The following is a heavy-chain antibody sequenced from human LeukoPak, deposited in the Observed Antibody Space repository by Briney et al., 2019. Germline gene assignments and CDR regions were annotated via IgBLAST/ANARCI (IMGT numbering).Heavy chain of an antibody. CDR2: MNPNSGNT. Sequence: GASVKVSCKASGYTFTSYDINWVRQATGQGLEWMGWMNPNSGNTGYAQKFQGRVTMTRNTSISTAYMELSSLRSEDTAVYYCASRDGATVTTRAWYYYYMDVWGKGTTVTVSS. CDR3: ASRDGATVTTRAWYYYYMDV. V-gene: IGHV1-8*01. D-gene: IGHD4-17*01. J-gene: IGHJ6*03. CDR1: GYTFTSYD.